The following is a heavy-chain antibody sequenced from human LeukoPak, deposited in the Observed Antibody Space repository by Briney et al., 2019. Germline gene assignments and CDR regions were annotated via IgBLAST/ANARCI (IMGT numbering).Heavy chain of an antibody. D-gene: IGHD6-19*01. CDR1: GDSISTSSYC. CDR2: IYYTGST. V-gene: IGHV4-39*01. J-gene: IGHJ4*02. Sequence: PSETLSLTCTVSGDSISTSSYCWGWIRQPPGKGLEWIGSIYYTGSTFYNPSLKSRVTISVDTSKNQFSLKLSSVTAADTAVYYCARHYNSGWYFDYWGQGTLVTVSS. CDR3: ARHYNSGWYFDY.